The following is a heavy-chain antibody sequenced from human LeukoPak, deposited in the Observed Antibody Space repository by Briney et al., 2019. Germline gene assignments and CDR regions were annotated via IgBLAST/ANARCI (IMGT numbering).Heavy chain of an antibody. CDR1: GGTFSSYA. V-gene: IGHV1-69*01. CDR3: AREGGPTGGAQDY. Sequence: SVKVSCKASGGTFSSYAISWVRQAPGQGLEWMGGIIPIFGTANYAQKFQGRVTITADESTSTAYMELSSLRSEDTAVYYCAREGGPTGGAQDYWGQGTLVTVSS. CDR2: IIPIFGTA. D-gene: IGHD1-14*01. J-gene: IGHJ4*02.